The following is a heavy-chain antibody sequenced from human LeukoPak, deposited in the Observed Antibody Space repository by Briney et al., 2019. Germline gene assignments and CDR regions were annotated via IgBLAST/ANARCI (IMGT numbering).Heavy chain of an antibody. D-gene: IGHD2-15*01. V-gene: IGHV4-59*08. J-gene: IGHJ5*02. CDR1: GGSISSYY. CDR2: IYYSGST. Sequence: PSETLSLTCTVSGGSISSYYWSWIPQPPGKGLEWIGYIYYSGSTNYNPSLKSRVTISVDTSKNQFSLKLSSVTAADTAVYYCARHGEYCSGGSCYAGWFDPWGQGTLVTVSS. CDR3: ARHGEYCSGGSCYAGWFDP.